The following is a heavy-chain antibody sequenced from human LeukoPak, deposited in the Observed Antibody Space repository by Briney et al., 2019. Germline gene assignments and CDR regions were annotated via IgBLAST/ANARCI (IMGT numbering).Heavy chain of an antibody. CDR2: IIPIFGIA. Sequence: SVKASCKASGGTFSSYAISWVRQAPGQGLEWMGRIIPIFGIANYAQKFQGRVTITADKSTSTAYMELSSLRSEDTAVYYCARLLNPNDYWGQGTLVTVSS. CDR3: ARLLNPNDY. J-gene: IGHJ4*02. CDR1: GGTFSSYA. D-gene: IGHD1-14*01. V-gene: IGHV1-69*04.